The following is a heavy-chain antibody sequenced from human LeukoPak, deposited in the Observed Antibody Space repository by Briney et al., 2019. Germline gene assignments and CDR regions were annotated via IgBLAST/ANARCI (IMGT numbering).Heavy chain of an antibody. CDR2: IWYDGSIQ. J-gene: IGHJ4*02. CDR1: GFTFSSSG. V-gene: IGHV3-33*01. D-gene: IGHD2-15*01. CDR3: ARAGYCSGGSCYGIDY. Sequence: PGRSLRLSCAAPGFTFSSSGMHWVRQAPGKGLEWVAAIWYDGSIQYYADSVKGRFTISRDNSKNTLYLQMDSLRAEDTAVYYCARAGYCSGGSCYGIDYWGQGTLVSVSS.